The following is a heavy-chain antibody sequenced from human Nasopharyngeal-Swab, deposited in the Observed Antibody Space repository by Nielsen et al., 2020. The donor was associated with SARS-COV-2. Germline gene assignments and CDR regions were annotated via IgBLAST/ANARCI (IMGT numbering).Heavy chain of an antibody. V-gene: IGHV3-15*01. J-gene: IGHJ4*02. Sequence: GESLKISCAASGFTVSSNYMSWVRQAPGKGLEWVGRIKSRTDGGTTDYAAPVKGRFTISRDDSKNTLYLQMNSLKTEDTAVYYCAKDAVAGTLDFDYWGQGTLVTVSS. D-gene: IGHD6-19*01. CDR2: IKSRTDGGTT. CDR3: AKDAVAGTLDFDY. CDR1: GFTVSSNY.